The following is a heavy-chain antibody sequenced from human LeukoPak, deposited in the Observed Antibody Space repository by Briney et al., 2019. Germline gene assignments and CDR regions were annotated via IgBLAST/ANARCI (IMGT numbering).Heavy chain of an antibody. Sequence: SETLSLTCTVSGAPVSSGSNYWSWIRQPPGKGLEWIGYIYKSGSTNYNPSLKSRVTISVDTSKKQISLKLSSVTAADTAVYYCARDPYYYGSGYGMDVWGKGTTVTVSS. CDR2: IYKSGST. D-gene: IGHD3-10*01. CDR3: ARDPYYYGSGYGMDV. J-gene: IGHJ6*04. V-gene: IGHV4-61*01. CDR1: GAPVSSGSNY.